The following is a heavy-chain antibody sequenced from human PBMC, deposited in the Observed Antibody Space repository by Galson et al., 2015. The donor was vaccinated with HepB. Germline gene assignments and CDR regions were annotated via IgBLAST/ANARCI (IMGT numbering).Heavy chain of an antibody. D-gene: IGHD3-3*01. CDR2: IYWDDDK. J-gene: IGHJ5*02. Sequence: PALVKPTQTLTLTCTFSGFSLSTSGVGVGWIRQPPGKALEWLALIYWDDDKRYSPSLKSRLTITKDTSKNQVVLTMTNMDPVDTATYYCAHRLRFLGVQGFDPWGQGTLVTVSS. CDR3: AHRLRFLGVQGFDP. CDR1: GFSLSTSGVG. V-gene: IGHV2-5*02.